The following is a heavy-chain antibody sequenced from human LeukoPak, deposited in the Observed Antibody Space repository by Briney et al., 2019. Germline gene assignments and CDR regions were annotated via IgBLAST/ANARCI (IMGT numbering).Heavy chain of an antibody. J-gene: IGHJ5*02. CDR1: GYSISSGYY. CDR2: IYYSGST. V-gene: IGHV4-61*01. CDR3: AREYHGWFDP. Sequence: PSETLSLTCTVSGYSISSGYYWGWIRQPPGKGLEWIGYIYYSGSTNYNPSLKSRVTISVDTSKNQFSLKLSSVTAADTAVYYCAREYHGWFDPWGQGTLVTVSS. D-gene: IGHD2-2*01.